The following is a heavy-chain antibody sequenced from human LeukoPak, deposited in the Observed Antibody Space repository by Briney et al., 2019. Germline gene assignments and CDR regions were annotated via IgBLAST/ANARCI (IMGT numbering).Heavy chain of an antibody. Sequence: ASVKVSCKASGYTFTNYGISWVRQAPGQGLEWMGWISAYNGNTNYAQKVQSRVTMTTDTSASTAYMELRSLRSDDTAVYYCARPYSSSWHYFDYWGQGTLVTVSS. V-gene: IGHV1-18*01. CDR3: ARPYSSSWHYFDY. D-gene: IGHD6-13*01. CDR1: GYTFTNYG. J-gene: IGHJ4*02. CDR2: ISAYNGNT.